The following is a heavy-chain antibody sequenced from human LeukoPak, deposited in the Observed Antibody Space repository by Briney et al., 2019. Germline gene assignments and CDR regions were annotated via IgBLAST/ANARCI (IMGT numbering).Heavy chain of an antibody. V-gene: IGHV4-39*01. Sequence: SETLSLTCTASGGSISSSSYYWGWIRQPPGKGLEWIGSIYYSGSTYYNPSLKSRVTISVDTSKNQFSLKLSSVTAADTAVYYCARLSAPQGYWGQGTLVTVSS. CDR3: ARLSAPQGY. J-gene: IGHJ4*02. CDR1: GGSISSSSYY. D-gene: IGHD6-6*01. CDR2: IYYSGST.